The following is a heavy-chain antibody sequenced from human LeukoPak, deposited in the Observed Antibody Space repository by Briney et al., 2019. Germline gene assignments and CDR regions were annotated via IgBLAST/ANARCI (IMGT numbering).Heavy chain of an antibody. CDR3: ARNRWYAVGS. Sequence: GGSLRLSCAASGFTFSSYTMNWVRQAPGKGLEWISYISSSSNTISYAGSVKGRFTISRDNAKNSLYLQMNSLRAEDTAVYYCARNRWYAVGSWGQGALATVSS. J-gene: IGHJ4*02. D-gene: IGHD4-23*01. CDR1: GFTFSSYT. V-gene: IGHV3-48*01. CDR2: ISSSSNTI.